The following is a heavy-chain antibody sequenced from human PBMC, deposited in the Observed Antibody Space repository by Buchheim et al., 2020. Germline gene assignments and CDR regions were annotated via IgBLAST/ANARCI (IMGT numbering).Heavy chain of an antibody. V-gene: IGHV1-46*01. J-gene: IGHJ4*02. CDR1: GYTFTSYY. CDR2: INPSGAVT. D-gene: IGHD6-13*01. Sequence: QVQLVQSGAEVKKPGASVKVSCKASGYTFTSYYVHWVRQAPGQGLEWMGIINPSGAVTSYSQKFQGRVTMTRDTSTSTVYMELSSLRSEDTAVYYCARDRGAAAGTSPGYWGQGTL. CDR3: ARDRGAAAGTSPGY.